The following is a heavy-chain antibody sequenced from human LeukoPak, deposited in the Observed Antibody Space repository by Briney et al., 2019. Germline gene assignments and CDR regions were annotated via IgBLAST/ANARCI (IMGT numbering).Heavy chain of an antibody. J-gene: IGHJ4*02. CDR1: GGSISNYY. V-gene: IGHV4-59*01. CDR2: IYNSGST. Sequence: SETLSLTCTVSGGSISNYYWRWIRQPPGKGLEWVGYIYNSGSTNYNPSLKSRVTISVDTSKNQFSLMLNSVTSADTAVYYCARDRELGYWGQGTLVAVSS. D-gene: IGHD3-10*01. CDR3: ARDRELGY.